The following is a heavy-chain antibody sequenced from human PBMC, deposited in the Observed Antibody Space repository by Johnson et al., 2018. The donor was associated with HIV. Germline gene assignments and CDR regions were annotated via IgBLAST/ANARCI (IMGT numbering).Heavy chain of an antibody. V-gene: IGHV3-NL1*01. Sequence: QVQLVESGGGVVQPGRSPRLSCAASGFTFNRYGMHWVRQAPGKGLEWVSLIYSGGSTYYADSVKGRFTISRDNSKNTLYLQMNSLRAEDTAVYYCASFGLAVAADAFDIWGQGTMVTVSS. CDR2: IYSGGST. J-gene: IGHJ3*02. CDR1: GFTFNRYG. CDR3: ASFGLAVAADAFDI. D-gene: IGHD6-19*01.